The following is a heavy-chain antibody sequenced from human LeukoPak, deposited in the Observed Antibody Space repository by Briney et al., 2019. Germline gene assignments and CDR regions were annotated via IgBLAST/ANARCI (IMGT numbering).Heavy chain of an antibody. J-gene: IGHJ4*02. CDR2: MSITENT. CDR3: ARETYVRGGGRWFLSY. V-gene: IGHV4-4*07. CDR1: GASVTDYY. Sequence: SETLSLTCTVSGASVTDYYWTWIRQPAGKGLEWIGRMSITENTYYSPSLESRVTISVDGSKNQFSLNLTSLTAADTAVYYCARETYVRGGGRWFLSYWGQGTLVTVSS. D-gene: IGHD3/OR15-3a*01.